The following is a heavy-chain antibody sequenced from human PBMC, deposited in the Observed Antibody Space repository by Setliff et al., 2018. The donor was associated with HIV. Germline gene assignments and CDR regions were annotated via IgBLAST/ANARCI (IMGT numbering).Heavy chain of an antibody. V-gene: IGHV4-34*01. CDR2: INHSGST. CDR3: ARGYDYVWGSYRLPYYFDY. CDR1: GGSFSGYY. D-gene: IGHD3-16*02. J-gene: IGHJ4*02. Sequence: SETLSLTCAVYGGSFSGYYWSWIRQPPGKGLEWIGEINHSGSTNYNPSLKSRVTISVDTSKNQFSLKLSSVTAADTAVYYCARGYDYVWGSYRLPYYFDYWGQGTLVTVSS.